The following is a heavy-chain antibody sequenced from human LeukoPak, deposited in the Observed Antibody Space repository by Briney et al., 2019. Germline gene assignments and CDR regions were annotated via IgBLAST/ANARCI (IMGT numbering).Heavy chain of an antibody. J-gene: IGHJ4*02. CDR3: AREEICFDY. CDR1: GFTFSSYE. Sequence: GGSLRLSCAASGFTFSSYEMNWVRQAPGKGLEWVSYISSSGSTIYYADSVKGRFTISRDNAKNSLYLQMNSLRAEDTAVYYCAREEICFDYWGQGTLVTVSS. V-gene: IGHV3-48*03. CDR2: ISSSGSTI. D-gene: IGHD5-24*01.